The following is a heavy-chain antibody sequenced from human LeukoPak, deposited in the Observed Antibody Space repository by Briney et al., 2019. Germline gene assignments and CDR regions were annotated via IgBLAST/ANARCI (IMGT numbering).Heavy chain of an antibody. CDR1: GASIYSHSW. CDR3: AYNRNFALDN. J-gene: IGHJ4*02. CDR2: IYHSGGA. D-gene: IGHD1-14*01. V-gene: IGHV4-4*02. Sequence: SGTLSLTCAVSGASIYSHSWWSWVRQPPGKGLEWIGEIYHSGGANYKPSLKSRVTMSVDTSKNHFSLKPTSVTAADTAVYYCAYNRNFALDNWGQGTLVTVSS.